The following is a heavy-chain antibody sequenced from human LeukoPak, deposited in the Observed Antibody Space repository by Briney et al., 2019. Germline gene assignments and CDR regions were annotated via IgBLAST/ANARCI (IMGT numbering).Heavy chain of an antibody. Sequence: SVKVSCTASGGTFSRFTISWVRQAPGQGFEWMGGITPIFGTANFAQKFQGRVSITADESTSTAFMELSSLRSEDTAVYYCAREWGLESSGYYYAYWGQGTLVTVSS. D-gene: IGHD3-22*01. J-gene: IGHJ4*02. V-gene: IGHV1-69*13. CDR1: GGTFSRFT. CDR2: ITPIFGTA. CDR3: AREWGLESSGYYYAY.